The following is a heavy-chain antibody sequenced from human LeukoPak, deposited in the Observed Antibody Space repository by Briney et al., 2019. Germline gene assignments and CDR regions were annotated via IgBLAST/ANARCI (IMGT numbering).Heavy chain of an antibody. Sequence: PGGSLRLSCAASGFTVSSNYMSWVRQAPGKGLEWVSVIYSGGSTYYADSVKGRFTISRDNSKNTLYLQMNSLRAEDTAVYYCAKEGTAMASYFDYWGQGTLVTVSS. V-gene: IGHV3-53*01. D-gene: IGHD5-18*01. CDR3: AKEGTAMASYFDY. CDR1: GFTVSSNY. J-gene: IGHJ4*02. CDR2: IYSGGST.